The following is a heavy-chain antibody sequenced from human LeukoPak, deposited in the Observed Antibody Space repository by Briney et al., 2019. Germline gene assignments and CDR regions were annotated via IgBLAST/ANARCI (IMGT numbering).Heavy chain of an antibody. CDR2: IYHSGST. CDR1: GGFISSGGYS. CDR3: ARGDGDYEFDP. D-gene: IGHD4-17*01. Sequence: PSETLSLTCAVSGGFISSGGYSWSWIPQPPGKGLEWIGYIYHSGSTYYNPSLKSRVTISVDRSKDQFSLKLSSVTAADTAVYYCARGDGDYEFDPWGQGTLVSVSS. J-gene: IGHJ5*02. V-gene: IGHV4-30-2*01.